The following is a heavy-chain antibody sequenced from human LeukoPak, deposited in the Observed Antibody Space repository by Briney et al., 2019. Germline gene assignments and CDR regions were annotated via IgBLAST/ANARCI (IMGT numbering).Heavy chain of an antibody. D-gene: IGHD3-3*01. J-gene: IGHJ5*02. CDR1: GYTFITYD. V-gene: IGHV1-8*01. CDR3: ARDDAHYDFFGYDRRGWFDP. CDR2: MNPNSGNT. Sequence: ASVKVSCKASGYTFITYDINWVRQAPGQGLEWMGWMNPNSGNTGYAQKFQGRVTMTRNTSISTAYMELSSLRSEDTAVYYCARDDAHYDFFGYDRRGWFDPWGQGTLVIVSS.